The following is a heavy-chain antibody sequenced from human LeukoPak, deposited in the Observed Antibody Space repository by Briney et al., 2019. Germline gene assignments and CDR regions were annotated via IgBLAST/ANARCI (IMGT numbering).Heavy chain of an antibody. J-gene: IGHJ3*02. CDR3: ARDKGSSDAFDI. D-gene: IGHD1-26*01. CDR1: GGSISSYY. V-gene: IGHV3-7*01. CDR2: IKQDGSEK. Sequence: PSETLSLTCTVSGGSISSYYWSWIRQPPGKGLEWVANIKQDGSEKYYVDSVKGRFTISRDNAKNSLYLQMNSLRAEDTAVYYCARDKGSSDAFDIWGQGTMVTVSS.